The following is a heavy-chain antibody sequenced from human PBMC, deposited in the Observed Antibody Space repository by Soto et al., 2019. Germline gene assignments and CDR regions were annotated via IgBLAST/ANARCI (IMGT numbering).Heavy chain of an antibody. CDR2: IYYSGST. D-gene: IGHD6-25*01. CDR3: ARHSLTAPPYNWFDP. CDR1: GGSISSSSYY. J-gene: IGHJ5*02. V-gene: IGHV4-39*01. Sequence: SETLSLTCTVSGGSISSSSYYWGWIRQPPGKGLEWIGSIYYSGSTYYNPSLKSRVTISVDTSKNQFSLKLSSVTAADTAVYYCARHSLTAPPYNWFDPWGQGTLVTVSS.